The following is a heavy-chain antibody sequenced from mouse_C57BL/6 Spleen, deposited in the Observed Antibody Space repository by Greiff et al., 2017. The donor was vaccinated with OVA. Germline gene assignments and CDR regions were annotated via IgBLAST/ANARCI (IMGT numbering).Heavy chain of an antibody. V-gene: IGHV14-2*01. CDR3: ARGEFITTAPYYFDY. D-gene: IGHD1-1*01. CDR1: GFNIKDYY. CDR2: IDPEDGET. J-gene: IGHJ2*01. Sequence: VQLKQSGAELVKPGASVKLSCTASGFNIKDYYMHWVKQRTEQGLEWIGRIDPEDGETKYAPKFQGKATITADTSSNTAYLQLSSLTSEDTAVYYCARGEFITTAPYYFDYGGQGTTLTVSS.